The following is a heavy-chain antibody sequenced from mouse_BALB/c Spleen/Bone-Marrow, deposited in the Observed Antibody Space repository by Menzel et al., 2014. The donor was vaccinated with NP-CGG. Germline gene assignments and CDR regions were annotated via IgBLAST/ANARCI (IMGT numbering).Heavy chain of an antibody. CDR3: ARESIYYYGSTLDY. Sequence: VQLVESGAELVRPGVSVKIFCKGSGYTFTDYAMHWVKQSHAKSLEWIGVISTYYGDASYNQKFKGKATMTVDKSSSTAYMELARLTSEDSAIYYCARESIYYYGSTLDYWGRGTTLTVSS. D-gene: IGHD1-1*01. V-gene: IGHV1S137*01. CDR1: GYTFTDYA. J-gene: IGHJ2*01. CDR2: ISTYYGDA.